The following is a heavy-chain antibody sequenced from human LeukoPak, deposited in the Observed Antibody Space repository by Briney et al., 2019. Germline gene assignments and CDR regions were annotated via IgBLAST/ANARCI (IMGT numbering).Heavy chain of an antibody. CDR3: ATYTHWVAGDV. CDR1: GFTFSNAW. CDR2: MNQDGSEK. D-gene: IGHD3-16*01. J-gene: IGHJ6*02. V-gene: IGHV3-7*01. Sequence: GGSLRLSCSASGFTFSNAWMSWVRQAPGKGLEWVANMNQDGSEKDYVDSVKGRFTISRDNARNSLYLQMGSLRAEDTAVYYCATYTHWVAGDVWGQGTTVTVSS.